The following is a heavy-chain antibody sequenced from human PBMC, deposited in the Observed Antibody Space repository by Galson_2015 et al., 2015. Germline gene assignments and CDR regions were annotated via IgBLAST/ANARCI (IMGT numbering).Heavy chain of an antibody. V-gene: IGHV3-74*01. J-gene: IGHJ6*03. CDR2: INSDGSTT. CDR3: VRDGVYSYGYGYGGSVYYYMDV. Sequence: SLRLSCAASGFTLSSKWMQWVRQAPGKGLVWVSRINSDGSTTTYTDSVKGRFTISRDNAKNTLYLQMNSLRVEDMAVYYCVRDGVYSYGYGYGGSVYYYMDVWGKGTTVTVSS. D-gene: IGHD5-18*01. CDR1: GFTLSSKW.